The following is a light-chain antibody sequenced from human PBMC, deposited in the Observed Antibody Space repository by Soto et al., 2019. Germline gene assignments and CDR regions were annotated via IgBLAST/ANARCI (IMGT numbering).Light chain of an antibody. Sequence: EIVMTQSPATLSVSPGEGVTLSCRASQGIGDTLAWYQHKPGQAPRFLMYGASSRATGIPDRFSGRGSGTDFTLTISRLEPEDFALYYCQQYGSSPRITFGQGTRLEIK. CDR2: GAS. V-gene: IGKV3-20*01. CDR3: QQYGSSPRIT. J-gene: IGKJ5*01. CDR1: QGIGDT.